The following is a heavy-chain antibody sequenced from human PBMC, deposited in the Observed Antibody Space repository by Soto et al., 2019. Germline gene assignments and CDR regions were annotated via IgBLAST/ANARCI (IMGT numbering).Heavy chain of an antibody. CDR2: INPNSGGT. D-gene: IGHD6-19*01. Sequence: ASVKVSCKASGYTFTGYYMHWVRQAPGQGLEWMGWINPNSGGTNYAQKFQGWVTMTRDTSISTAYMELSSLRSDDTAVYYGARDLIVAGHIFSAAYYGLDVWGQGTTVTVSS. CDR1: GYTFTGYY. CDR3: ARDLIVAGHIFSAAYYGLDV. J-gene: IGHJ6*02. V-gene: IGHV1-2*04.